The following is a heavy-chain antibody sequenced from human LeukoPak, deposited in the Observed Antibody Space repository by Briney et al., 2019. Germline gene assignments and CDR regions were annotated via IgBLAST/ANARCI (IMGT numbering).Heavy chain of an antibody. CDR3: ARGVAGPTNNFDY. Sequence: ASVKVSCKASGGTFSSYAISWVRQAPGQGLEWMGGIIPIFATANYAQKFQGRVTITADESTSTAYMELSSLRSEDTAVYYCARGVAGPTNNFDYWGQGTLVTVSS. D-gene: IGHD6-19*01. CDR2: IIPIFATA. V-gene: IGHV1-69*01. J-gene: IGHJ4*02. CDR1: GGTFSSYA.